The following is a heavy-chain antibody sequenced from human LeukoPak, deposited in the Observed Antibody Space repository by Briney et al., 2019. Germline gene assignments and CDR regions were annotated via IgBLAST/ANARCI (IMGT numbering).Heavy chain of an antibody. J-gene: IGHJ4*02. CDR3: ARDGNIVATTPRYYFDY. CDR1: GGTFSSYA. CDR2: IIPILGIA. Sequence: SVKVSCKASGGTFSSYAISWVRQAPGQGLEWMGRIIPILGIANYAQKFQGRVTITADKSTSTAYMELSSLRSEDTAVYYCARDGNIVATTPRYYFDYWGQGTLVTVSS. D-gene: IGHD5-12*01. V-gene: IGHV1-69*04.